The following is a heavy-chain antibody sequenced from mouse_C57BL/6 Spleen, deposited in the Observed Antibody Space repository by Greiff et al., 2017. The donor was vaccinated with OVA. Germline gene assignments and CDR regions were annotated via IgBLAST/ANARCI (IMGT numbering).Heavy chain of an antibody. CDR2: IDPENGDT. J-gene: IGHJ3*01. CDR3: TTGERFAY. V-gene: IGHV14-4*01. Sequence: EVQLQQSGAELVRPGASVKLSCTASGFNIKDDYMHWVKQRPEQGLEWIGWIDPENGDTEYASKFQGKANITADTSSNTAYLQLSSLTSEDTAVYYCTTGERFAYWGQGTLVTVSA. CDR1: GFNIKDDY.